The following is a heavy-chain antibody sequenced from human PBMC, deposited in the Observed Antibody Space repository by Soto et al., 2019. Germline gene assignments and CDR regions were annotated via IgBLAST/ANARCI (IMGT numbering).Heavy chain of an antibody. CDR3: ARGGAGYNFCAVY. CDR2: IIPKLGSA. V-gene: IGHV1-69*01. D-gene: IGHD5-12*01. J-gene: IGHJ4*02. Sequence: QVQLVQSGAEVKEPGSSVKVSCKASGGGNLRDYRTTWVRRAPGQGLEWMGGIIPKLGSANYAQNFQGRVTVTADESTNTVYMDLRSLRSDDTAVSYCARGGAGYNFCAVYWGQGPPVTVSS. CDR1: GGGNLRDYR.